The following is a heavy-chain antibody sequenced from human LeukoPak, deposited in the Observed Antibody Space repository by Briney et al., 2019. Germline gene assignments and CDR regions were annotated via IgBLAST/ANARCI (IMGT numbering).Heavy chain of an antibody. V-gene: IGHV4-59*08. CDR2: IYYSGST. CDR1: GGSISSYY. Sequence: SETLSLTCTVSGGSISSYYWSWIRQPPGKGLEWIGYIYYSGSTNYNPSLKSRVTISVDTSKNQFSLKLSSVTAADTAVYYCALNSRGYSYGSLDYWGQGTLVTVSS. J-gene: IGHJ4*02. D-gene: IGHD5-18*01. CDR3: ALNSRGYSYGSLDY.